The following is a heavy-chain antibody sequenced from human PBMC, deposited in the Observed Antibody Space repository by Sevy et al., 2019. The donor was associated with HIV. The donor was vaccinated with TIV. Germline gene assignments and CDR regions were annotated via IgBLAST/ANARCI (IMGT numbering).Heavy chain of an antibody. CDR2: ISWNSGSI. D-gene: IGHD3-22*01. CDR3: AKDSQYYYDSSGYYDY. J-gene: IGHJ4*02. CDR1: GFTFDDYA. Sequence: GGSLRLSCAASGFTFDDYATHWVRQAPGKGLEWVSGISWNSGSIGYADSVKGRFTISRDNAKNSLYLQMNSLRAEDTALYYCAKDSQYYYDSSGYYDYWGQGTLVTVSS. V-gene: IGHV3-9*01.